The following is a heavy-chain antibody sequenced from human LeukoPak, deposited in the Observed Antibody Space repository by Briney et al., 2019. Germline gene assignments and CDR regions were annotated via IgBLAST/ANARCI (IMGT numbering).Heavy chain of an antibody. CDR3: ARQNNPYYMDV. J-gene: IGHJ6*03. CDR1: GYKITSHW. V-gene: IGHV5-51*01. D-gene: IGHD1/OR15-1a*01. CDR2: IFPGDSDT. Sequence: GESLKISCQASGYKITSHWIAWVRQMPGKGLEWMGIIFPGDSDTRYSPSFQGQVTISADKSISTAYLQWSSLKASDTAMYYCARQNNPYYMDVWGKGTTVTVSS.